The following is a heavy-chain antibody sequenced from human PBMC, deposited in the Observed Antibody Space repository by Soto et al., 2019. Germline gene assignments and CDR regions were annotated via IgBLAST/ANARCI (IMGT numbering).Heavy chain of an antibody. J-gene: IGHJ3*02. V-gene: IGHV3-21*01. CDR1: GFTFSSHN. CDR3: ARTGYGDYVRGAFDI. D-gene: IGHD4-17*01. CDR2: ISGSSSYI. Sequence: EVQLVESGGGLVKPGGSLRLSCAASGFTFSSHNMNWVRQAPGKGLEWVSCISGSSSYIFYADSVKGRFTISRDNAKNSLYLQMNSLRVEETAVYYCARTGYGDYVRGAFDIWGQGTMVTVSS.